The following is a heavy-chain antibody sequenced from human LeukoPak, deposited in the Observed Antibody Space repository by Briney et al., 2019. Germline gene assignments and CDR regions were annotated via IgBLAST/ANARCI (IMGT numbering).Heavy chain of an antibody. Sequence: GGSLRLSCAASGFTFSSYGMHWVRQAPGKGLEWVAVIWYDGSNKYYADSVKGRFTISRDNSKNTLCLQMNSLRAEDTAVYYCARDGELAVAGTPQDFDYWGQGTLVTVSS. CDR3: ARDGELAVAGTPQDFDY. CDR1: GFTFSSYG. D-gene: IGHD6-19*01. J-gene: IGHJ4*02. V-gene: IGHV3-33*01. CDR2: IWYDGSNK.